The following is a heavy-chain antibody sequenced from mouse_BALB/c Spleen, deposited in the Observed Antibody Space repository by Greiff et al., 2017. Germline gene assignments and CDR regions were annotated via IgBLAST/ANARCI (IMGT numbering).Heavy chain of an antibody. V-gene: IGHV2-4-1*01. Sequence: QVQLKESGPGLVQPSQSLSITCTVSGFSLTSYGVHWVRQSPGKGLEWLGVIWSGGSTDYNAAFISRLSISKDNSKSQVFLKMNSLQTDDTARYYCARDPFYYGYNAMDYWGQGTSVTVSS. CDR2: IWSGGST. J-gene: IGHJ4*01. CDR1: GFSLTSYG. CDR3: ARDPFYYGYNAMDY. D-gene: IGHD1-2*01.